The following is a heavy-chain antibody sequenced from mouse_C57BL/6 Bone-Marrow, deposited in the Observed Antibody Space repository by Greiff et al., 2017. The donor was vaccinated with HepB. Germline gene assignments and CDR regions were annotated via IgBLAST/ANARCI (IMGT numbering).Heavy chain of an antibody. D-gene: IGHD2-4*01. V-gene: IGHV1-4*01. J-gene: IGHJ2*01. CDR3: ASSGLRRYFDY. CDR1: GYTFTSYT. CDR2: INPSSGYT. Sequence: VKLVESGAELARPGASVKMSCKASGYTFTSYTMHWVKQRPGQGLEWIGYINPSSGYTKYNQKFKDKATLTADKSSSTAYMQLSSLTSEDSAVYYCASSGLRRYFDYWGQGTTLTVSS.